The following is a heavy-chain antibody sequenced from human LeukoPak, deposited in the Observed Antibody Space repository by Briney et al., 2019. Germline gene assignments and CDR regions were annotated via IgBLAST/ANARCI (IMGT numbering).Heavy chain of an antibody. CDR1: GGSISSYY. J-gene: IGHJ4*02. CDR2: IYYSGST. Sequence: PSETLSLTCTISGGSISSYYWSWIRQPPGKGLEWIGYIYYSGSTNYNSSLKSRVTISVDTSKNQFSLKLSSVTAADTAVYYCARGSQYYYHSSGYYSHDYWGQGTLVTVSS. V-gene: IGHV4-59*12. CDR3: ARGSQYYYHSSGYYSHDY. D-gene: IGHD3-22*01.